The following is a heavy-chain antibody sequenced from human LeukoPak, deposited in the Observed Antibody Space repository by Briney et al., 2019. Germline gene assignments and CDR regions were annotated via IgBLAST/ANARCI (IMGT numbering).Heavy chain of an antibody. CDR2: ISYDGSNK. J-gene: IGHJ5*02. V-gene: IGHV3-30*04. CDR1: GFNFSSYA. D-gene: IGHD3-10*01. Sequence: PGRSLRLSCAASGFNFSSYAMHWVRQAPGKGLEWVAVISYDGSNKYYADSVKGRFTISRDNSKNTLYLQMNSLRAEDTAVYYCASSASGSDWFDPWGQGTLVTVSS. CDR3: ASSASGSDWFDP.